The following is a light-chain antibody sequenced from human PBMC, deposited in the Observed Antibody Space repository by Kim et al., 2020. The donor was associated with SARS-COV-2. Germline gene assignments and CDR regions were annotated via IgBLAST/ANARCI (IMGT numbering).Light chain of an antibody. Sequence: SITISCPGTSSDVGGYNYVSWYQQHPGKAPKLMIYDVSNRPSGVSNRFSGSKSGNTASLTISGLQAEDEADYYCSSYTSSSTLDWVFGGGTQLTVL. J-gene: IGLJ3*02. CDR1: SSDVGGYNY. V-gene: IGLV2-14*03. CDR3: SSYTSSSTLDWV. CDR2: DVS.